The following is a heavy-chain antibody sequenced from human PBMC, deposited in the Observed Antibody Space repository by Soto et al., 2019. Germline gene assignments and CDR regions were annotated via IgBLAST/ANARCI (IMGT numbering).Heavy chain of an antibody. CDR1: GYSLRDYS. CDR3: VRDHEWAFDI. J-gene: IGHJ3*02. D-gene: IGHD1-26*01. V-gene: IGHV3-21*05. CDR2: AGISRKYI. Sequence: PGGSLRLSCAAFGYSLRDYSMNWIRQAPGKGLEWISYAGISRKYIFYSDSVRGRFTISRDEAKNSVYLQLNSLRDEDTAVYYCVRDHEWAFDIWGQGTMVTVSS.